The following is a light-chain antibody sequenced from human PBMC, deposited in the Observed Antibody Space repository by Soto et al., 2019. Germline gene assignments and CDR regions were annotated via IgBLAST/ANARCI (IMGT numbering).Light chain of an antibody. CDR3: SSYTSSFSSV. CDR2: EVT. V-gene: IGLV2-14*01. CDR1: SSDVGGYNH. Sequence: QSFLTQPASVSGSAGRSITLACAGSSSDVGGYNHVSWYQHHPGKAPKLLIYEVTNRPSGVSNRFSGSKSGNTASLTISGLQAEDEAEYYCSSYTSSFSSVFGTGTKVTVL. J-gene: IGLJ1*01.